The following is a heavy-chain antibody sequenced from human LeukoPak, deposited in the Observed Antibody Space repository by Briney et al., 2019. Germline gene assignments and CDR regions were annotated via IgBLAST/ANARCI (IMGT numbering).Heavy chain of an antibody. J-gene: IGHJ4*02. CDR2: IIPIFGTA. V-gene: IGHV1-69*05. CDR3: ARQGHGGYSYGGEFDY. D-gene: IGHD5-18*01. Sequence: SVKVSCKASGGTFSSYAISWVRQAPGQGLGWMGGIIPIFGTANYAQKFQGRVTITTDESTSTAYMELSSLRSEDTAVYYCARQGHGGYSYGGEFDYWGQGTLVTVSS. CDR1: GGTFSSYA.